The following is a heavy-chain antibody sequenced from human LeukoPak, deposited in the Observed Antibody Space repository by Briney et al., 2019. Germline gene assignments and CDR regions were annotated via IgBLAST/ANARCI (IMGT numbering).Heavy chain of an antibody. CDR1: GYTFTSYA. CDR3: ARDKHLGSGWPKLPFGY. Sequence: GASVKVSCKASGYTFTSYAMHWVRRVPGQRPEWMGWINAGNGNTKYSQKFQGRVTITRDTSANTAYMEVSSLKSEDTAAYYCARDKHLGSGWPKLPFGYWGQGTLVTVSS. D-gene: IGHD6-19*01. CDR2: INAGNGNT. V-gene: IGHV1-3*01. J-gene: IGHJ4*02.